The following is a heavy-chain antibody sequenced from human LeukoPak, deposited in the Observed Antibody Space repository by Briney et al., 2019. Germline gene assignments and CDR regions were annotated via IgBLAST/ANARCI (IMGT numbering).Heavy chain of an antibody. Sequence: GGSLRLSCVASGFTFSSHDMHWVRQAAGRGLEWVSAFGTGGDSYYPDSVKGRFTISREDAKNSLYLQMNSLRAGDTAVYYCARGGRSHNYRYFDLWGRGTLVTVSS. J-gene: IGHJ2*01. CDR1: GFTFSSHD. CDR3: ARGGRSHNYRYFDL. V-gene: IGHV3-13*04. CDR2: FGTGGDS.